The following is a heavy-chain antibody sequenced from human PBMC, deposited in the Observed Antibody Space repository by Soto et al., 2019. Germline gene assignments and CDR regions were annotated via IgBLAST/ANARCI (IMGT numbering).Heavy chain of an antibody. CDR2: ISYDGSNK. V-gene: IGHV3-30*03. CDR1: GFTFSSYG. D-gene: IGHD4-17*01. J-gene: IGHJ3*02. CDR3: ARVHMYGDYVYAFDI. Sequence: GGSLRLSCAASGFTFSSYGMHWVRQAPGKGLEWVAVISYDGSNKYYADSVKGRFTISRDNSKNTLYLQMNSLRAEDTAVYYCARVHMYGDYVYAFDIWGQGTMVTVSS.